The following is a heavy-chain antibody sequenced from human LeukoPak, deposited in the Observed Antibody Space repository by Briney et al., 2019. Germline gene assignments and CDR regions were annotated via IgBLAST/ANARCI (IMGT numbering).Heavy chain of an antibody. CDR3: AKDSGPLFVEMATMYFDY. J-gene: IGHJ4*02. D-gene: IGHD5-24*01. V-gene: IGHV3-43*02. Sequence: GGSLRLSCAASGFTFDDYAMHWVRQAPGKGLEWVSLISGDGGSTYYADSVKGRFTISRDNSKNSLYLQMNSLRNEDTALYYCAKDSGPLFVEMATMYFDYWGQGTLVTVSS. CDR2: ISGDGGST. CDR1: GFTFDDYA.